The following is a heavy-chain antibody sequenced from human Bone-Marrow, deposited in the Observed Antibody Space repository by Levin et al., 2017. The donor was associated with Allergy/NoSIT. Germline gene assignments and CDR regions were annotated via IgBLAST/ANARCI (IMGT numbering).Heavy chain of an antibody. J-gene: IGHJ4*02. D-gene: IGHD6-6*01. Sequence: SCTVSGGSVSSNVFYWSWIRQPPGKGLEWIGYVYDSGSANYNPSLKRRVTMSADTSKNEFSLKVNSVTAADTAVYYCARSGGGSSPFDHWGQGALVTVSS. V-gene: IGHV4-61*08. CDR1: GGSVSSNVFY. CDR2: VYDSGSA. CDR3: ARSGGGSSPFDH.